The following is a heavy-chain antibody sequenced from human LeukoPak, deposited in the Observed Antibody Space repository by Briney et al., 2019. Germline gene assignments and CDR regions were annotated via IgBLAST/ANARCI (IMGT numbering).Heavy chain of an antibody. J-gene: IGHJ4*02. CDR2: INPNSGGT. D-gene: IGHD3-10*01. CDR3: ATEPLNYYGSGKPFDY. Sequence: GASVKVSCKASGYTFTGYYMHWVRQAPGQGLEWMGWINPNSGGTNYAQTFQGRVTMTRDTSISTAYMELSRLRSDDTAVYYCATEPLNYYGSGKPFDYWGQGTLVTVSS. CDR1: GYTFTGYY. V-gene: IGHV1-2*02.